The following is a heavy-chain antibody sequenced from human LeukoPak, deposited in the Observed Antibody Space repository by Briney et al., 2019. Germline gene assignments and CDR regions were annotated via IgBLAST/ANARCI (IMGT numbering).Heavy chain of an antibody. CDR3: ARSRTYGDYGRGLDY. D-gene: IGHD4-17*01. Sequence: PGGSLRLSCAASGFISSSYWMHWVRQPPGKGLVYIACINTDGFRTNYADSVKGRFTISRDNAKNTLYLQMNSLRAEDTAVYYCARSRTYGDYGRGLDYWGQGTLVTVSS. V-gene: IGHV3-74*01. CDR2: INTDGFRT. CDR1: GFISSSYW. J-gene: IGHJ4*02.